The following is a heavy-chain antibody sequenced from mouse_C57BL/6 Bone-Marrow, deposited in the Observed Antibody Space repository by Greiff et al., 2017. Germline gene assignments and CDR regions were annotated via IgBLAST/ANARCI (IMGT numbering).Heavy chain of an antibody. Sequence: VKLMESGAELARPGASVKLSCKASGYTFTSYGISWVKQRTGQGLEWIGEIYPRSGNTYYNEKFKGKATLTADKSSSTAYMELRSLTSEDSAVYFCARWVTVYFDYWGQGTTLTVSS. D-gene: IGHD2-13*01. CDR3: ARWVTVYFDY. CDR1: GYTFTSYG. V-gene: IGHV1-81*01. CDR2: IYPRSGNT. J-gene: IGHJ2*01.